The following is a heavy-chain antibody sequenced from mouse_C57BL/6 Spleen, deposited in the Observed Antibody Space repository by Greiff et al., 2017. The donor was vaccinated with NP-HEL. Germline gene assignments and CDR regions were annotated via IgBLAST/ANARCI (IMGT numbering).Heavy chain of an antibody. CDR1: GYTFTSYW. D-gene: IGHD2-4*01. CDR3: ARSRPYDSPMDY. Sequence: QVQLQQPGAELVRPGSSVKLSCKASGYTFTSYWMHWVKQRPIQGLEWIGNIDPSDSETHYNQKFKDKATLTVDKSSSTAYMQLSSLASEDSAVYYCARSRPYDSPMDYWGQGTSVTVSS. J-gene: IGHJ4*01. V-gene: IGHV1-52*01. CDR2: IDPSDSET.